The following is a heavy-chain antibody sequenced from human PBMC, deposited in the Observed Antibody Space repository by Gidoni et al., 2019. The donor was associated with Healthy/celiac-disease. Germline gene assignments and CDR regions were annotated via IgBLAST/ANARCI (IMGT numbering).Heavy chain of an antibody. Sequence: QVQLQESGPGLVKPSGTLSLTCAVSGGSISSSNWWSWVRQPPGKGLEWRGEIYHSGSTNNNPYLKSRVTISVDKSKNKFSLKLSSVTAADTAVYYCAREGGPGFGEPIGGFDYWGQGTLVTVSS. J-gene: IGHJ4*02. CDR2: IYHSGST. V-gene: IGHV4-4*02. CDR3: AREGGPGFGEPIGGFDY. CDR1: GGSISSSNW. D-gene: IGHD3-10*01.